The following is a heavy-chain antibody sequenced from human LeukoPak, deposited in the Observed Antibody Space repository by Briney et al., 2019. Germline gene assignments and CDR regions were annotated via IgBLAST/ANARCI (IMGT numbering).Heavy chain of an antibody. CDR2: IRYDGSNK. Sequence: GGSLRLSCAVSGFTFSSYGMHWVRQAPGKGLEWVAFIRYDGSNKYYADSVKGRFTISRDNSKNTLYLQMNSLRAEDTAVYYCAKDVGKQPSDYWGQGTLVTVSS. J-gene: IGHJ4*02. V-gene: IGHV3-30*02. CDR1: GFTFSSYG. D-gene: IGHD6-13*01. CDR3: AKDVGKQPSDY.